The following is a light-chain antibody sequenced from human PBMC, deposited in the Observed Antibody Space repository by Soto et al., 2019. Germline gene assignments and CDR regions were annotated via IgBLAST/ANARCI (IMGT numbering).Light chain of an antibody. J-gene: IGKJ2*01. Sequence: EIVLTQSPATLSLSPGERATLSCRASKSVSSYLAWYQQKPGQAPRLLIFDASNRATGIPARFSGSGSGTDFTLTISSLEPEDFAVYYCQQRSNWPPGYTFGQGTKLEIK. CDR3: QQRSNWPPGYT. CDR1: KSVSSY. V-gene: IGKV3-11*01. CDR2: DAS.